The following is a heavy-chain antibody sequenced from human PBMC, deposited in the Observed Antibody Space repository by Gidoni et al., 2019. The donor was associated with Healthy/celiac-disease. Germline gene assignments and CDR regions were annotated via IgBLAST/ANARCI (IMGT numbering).Heavy chain of an antibody. D-gene: IGHD3-10*01. CDR2: IYYSGST. V-gene: IGHV4-59*01. CDR3: ARAHLRGVIINWFDP. J-gene: IGHJ5*02. CDR1: GGSIRSYY. Sequence: QVQLQESGPGLVKPSETLSLTCTVSGGSIRSYYWSWIRQPPGKGLEWIGYIYYSGSTNYNPSLKSRVTISVDTSKNQFSLKLSSVTAADTAVYYCARAHLRGVIINWFDPWGQGTLVTVSS.